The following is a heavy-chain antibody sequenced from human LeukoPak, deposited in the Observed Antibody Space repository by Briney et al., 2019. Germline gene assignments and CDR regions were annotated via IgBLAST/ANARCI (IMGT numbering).Heavy chain of an antibody. Sequence: VKVSCKASGYTFTNYYMHRVRQAPGQGLEWMAIINPSGGSTSYAQKFQGRVTLTRDTSTSTVYMELNSLRLEDTAVYYCASGDYSDFDYWGQGTLVTVSS. CDR3: ASGDYSDFDY. CDR2: INPSGGST. CDR1: GYTFTNYY. D-gene: IGHD4-17*01. V-gene: IGHV1-46*01. J-gene: IGHJ4*02.